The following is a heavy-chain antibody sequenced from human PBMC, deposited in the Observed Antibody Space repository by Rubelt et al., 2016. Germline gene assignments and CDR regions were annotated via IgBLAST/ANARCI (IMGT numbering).Heavy chain of an antibody. V-gene: IGHV1-69*01. Sequence: QVQLVQSGAEVKKPGSSVKVSCKASGGTFSSYAISWVLQAPGQGLEWMGGIIPIFVTANSVQEFQGRVTITADESTSTAYMELSSLRSEDTAVYYCARVQYSSGWYFDYWGQGTLVTVSS. D-gene: IGHD6-19*01. CDR1: GGTFSSYA. CDR3: ARVQYSSGWYFDY. CDR2: IIPIFVTA. J-gene: IGHJ4*02.